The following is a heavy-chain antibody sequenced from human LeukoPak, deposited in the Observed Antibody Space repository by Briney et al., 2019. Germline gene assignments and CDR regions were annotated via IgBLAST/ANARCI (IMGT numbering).Heavy chain of an antibody. D-gene: IGHD5-12*01. V-gene: IGHV1-69*13. J-gene: IGHJ4*02. CDR3: ASHSGSSYYFDN. Sequence: ASVKVSCKASGGTFSSYAISWVRQAPGQGLEWMGGIIPIFGTANYAQKFQGRVTITADESTSTAYMELSSLRSEDTAVYYCASHSGSSYYFDNWGQGTLVTVSS. CDR1: GGTFSSYA. CDR2: IIPIFGTA.